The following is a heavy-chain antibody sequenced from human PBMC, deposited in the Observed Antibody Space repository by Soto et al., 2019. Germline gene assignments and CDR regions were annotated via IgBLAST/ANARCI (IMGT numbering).Heavy chain of an antibody. V-gene: IGHV4-34*01. CDR2: INHSGST. J-gene: IGHJ5*02. Sequence: QVQLQQWGAGLLKPSETLSLTCAVYGGSFSGYYWSWIRQPPGKGLEWIGEINHSGSTNYNPSLKSRVTISVDTSKNQFSLKLSSVTAADTAVYYCATGYSGYKATGFGIENWFDPWGQGTLVTVSS. CDR3: ATGYSGYKATGFGIENWFDP. D-gene: IGHD5-12*01. CDR1: GGSFSGYY.